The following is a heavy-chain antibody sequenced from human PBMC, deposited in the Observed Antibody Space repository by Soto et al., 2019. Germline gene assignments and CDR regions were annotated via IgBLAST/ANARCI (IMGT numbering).Heavy chain of an antibody. CDR1: GFTFSSYW. CDR2: ISIDGSRT. J-gene: IGHJ6*02. Sequence: LRLSCAASGFTFSSYWMHWVRQAPGKGLVWVSRISIDGSRTNYADSVKGRFTISRDNAKNTLYLQMNGLRAEDTAVYYCAKDGQSGFWSGYYLDVWGQGITVTVSS. CDR3: AKDGQSGFWSGYYLDV. V-gene: IGHV3-74*01. D-gene: IGHD3-3*01.